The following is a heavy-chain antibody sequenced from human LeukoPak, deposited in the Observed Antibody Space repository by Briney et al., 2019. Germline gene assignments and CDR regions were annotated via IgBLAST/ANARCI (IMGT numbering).Heavy chain of an antibody. J-gene: IGHJ4*02. D-gene: IGHD2-15*01. CDR1: GFTFSSYA. V-gene: IGHV3-30-3*01. CDR3: ARDGSARGSCQAY. Sequence: GRSLRLSCAASGFTFSSYAMHWVRQAPGKGLEWVAVISYDGSNKSYADSVKGRFTISRDNSKNTLYLQMNSLRAEDTAVYYCARDGSARGSCQAYWGQGTLVTVSS. CDR2: ISYDGSNK.